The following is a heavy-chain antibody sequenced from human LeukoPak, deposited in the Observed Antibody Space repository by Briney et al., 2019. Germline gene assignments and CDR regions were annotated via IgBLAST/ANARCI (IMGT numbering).Heavy chain of an antibody. CDR3: ARDGPGYSLDY. Sequence: GGSLRLSCAASGFTFVSYEIHWVRQAPGKGLEWLSCISTSGSTIYYADYVKCRFTISRDNARNSVYLQMNSLRAEDTAVYYCARDGPGYSLDYWGQGTLVTVSS. J-gene: IGHJ4*02. CDR2: ISTSGSTI. D-gene: IGHD5-18*01. CDR1: GFTFVSYE. V-gene: IGHV3-48*03.